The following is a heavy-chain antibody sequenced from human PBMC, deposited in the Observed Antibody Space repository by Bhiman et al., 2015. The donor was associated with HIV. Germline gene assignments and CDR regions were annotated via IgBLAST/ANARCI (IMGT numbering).Heavy chain of an antibody. Sequence: LHLVESGGGVVQPGRSLRLSCAASGLTFSDYGMHWVRQAPGKGLEWVSAISGSGGSTYYADSVKGRFTISRDNSKNTLYLQMNSLRAEDTAVYYCAKDLALGSSSGNYFDYWGQGTLVTVSS. V-gene: IGHV3-23*04. CDR2: ISGSGGST. CDR3: AKDLALGSSSGNYFDY. D-gene: IGHD6-6*01. CDR1: GLTFSDYG. J-gene: IGHJ4*02.